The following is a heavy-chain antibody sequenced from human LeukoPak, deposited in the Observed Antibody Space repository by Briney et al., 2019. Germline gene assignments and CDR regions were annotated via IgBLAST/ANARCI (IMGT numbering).Heavy chain of an antibody. V-gene: IGHV3-30*18. CDR1: GFTFSSYG. Sequence: HSGGPLRLSCAASGFTFSSYGMHWVRQAPGKGLEWVAVISYDGSNKYYADSVKGRFTISRDNSKNTLYLQMNSLRAEDTAVYYCAKVPYGDYVSHFDYWSQGTLVTVSS. CDR3: AKVPYGDYVSHFDY. J-gene: IGHJ4*02. CDR2: ISYDGSNK. D-gene: IGHD4-17*01.